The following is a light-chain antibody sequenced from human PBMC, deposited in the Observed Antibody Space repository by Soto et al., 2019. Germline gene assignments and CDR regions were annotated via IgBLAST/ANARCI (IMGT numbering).Light chain of an antibody. J-gene: IGKJ1*01. Sequence: EIVLTQSPGTLSVSPGEGATLSCGASHTISNNFLAWYQQKPGQAPRLLIYGTSRRATGIPDRFSGSGSVTDFTLTISSLEPDDFAVYYCQLLVVVGHGTKVDIK. CDR2: GTS. CDR3: QLLVV. CDR1: HTISNNF. V-gene: IGKV3-20*01.